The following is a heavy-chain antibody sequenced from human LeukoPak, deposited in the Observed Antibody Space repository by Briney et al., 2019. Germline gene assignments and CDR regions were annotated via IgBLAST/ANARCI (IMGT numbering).Heavy chain of an antibody. J-gene: IGHJ3*02. Sequence: PSEILSLTCTVSGGSISSFYWSWIRPPPGKGLEYIGYISYSETTSYNPSLKSRVTISVDTSKNQFSLKLTSVTAADTAVYYCARDKGLPQAFDIWGQGTMVTVSS. CDR3: ARDKGLPQAFDI. V-gene: IGHV4-59*01. D-gene: IGHD5/OR15-5a*01. CDR1: GGSISSFY. CDR2: ISYSETT.